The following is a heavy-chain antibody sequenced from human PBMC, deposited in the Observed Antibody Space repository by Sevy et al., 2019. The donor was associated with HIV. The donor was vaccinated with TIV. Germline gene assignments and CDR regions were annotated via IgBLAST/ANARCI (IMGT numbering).Heavy chain of an antibody. CDR1: GFIFSSNW. V-gene: IGHV3-7*01. CDR2: IKQDGREK. D-gene: IGHD2-15*01. J-gene: IGHJ4*02. Sequence: GGSLRLSCAASGFIFSSNWMSWVRQAPGKGLEWAANIKQDGREKNYVDSVKGRFTISRDNSKNSLYVQMNSLRVEDTAVYYCARDVGSGYFDYWGQGTLVTVSS. CDR3: ARDVGSGYFDY.